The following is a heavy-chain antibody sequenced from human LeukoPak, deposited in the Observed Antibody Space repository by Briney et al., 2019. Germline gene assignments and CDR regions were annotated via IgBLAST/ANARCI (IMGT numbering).Heavy chain of an antibody. V-gene: IGHV7-4-1*02. D-gene: IGHD2-15*01. Sequence: ASVKVSCKASGYTFTSYAMNWVRQAPGQGLEWMGWINTNTGNPTYAQGSTGRFVFSLDTSVSTAYLQISSLKAEDTAVYYCARDVHCSGGSCYSFWFDPWGQGTLVTVSS. CDR2: INTNTGNP. CDR3: ARDVHCSGGSCYSFWFDP. J-gene: IGHJ5*02. CDR1: GYTFTSYA.